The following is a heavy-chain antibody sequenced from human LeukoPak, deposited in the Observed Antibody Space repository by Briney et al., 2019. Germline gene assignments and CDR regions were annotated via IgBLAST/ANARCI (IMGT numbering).Heavy chain of an antibody. D-gene: IGHD1-1*01. J-gene: IGHJ4*02. CDR3: VREYKSHWSLDY. CDR2: IYYSGSA. V-gene: IGHV4-61*01. CDR1: GGSFSSGNYY. Sequence: SETLSLTCTVSGGSFSSGNYYWSWIRQPPGKGLEWIGYIYYSGSANYSPSFKSRVTISVDTSQNQFSLKVNSVTAADTAVYYCVREYKSHWSLDYWGQGTLVTVSS.